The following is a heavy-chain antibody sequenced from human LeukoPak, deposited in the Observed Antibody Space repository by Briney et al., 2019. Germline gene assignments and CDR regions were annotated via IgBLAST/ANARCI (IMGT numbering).Heavy chain of an antibody. CDR3: ARGGGTTGTTGKDFDY. J-gene: IGHJ4*02. CDR1: GGSISSSSYY. V-gene: IGHV4-39*07. D-gene: IGHD1-1*01. CDR2: IYYSGST. Sequence: PSETLSLTCTVSGGSISSSSYYWGWIRQPPGKGLEWIGSIYYSGSTYYNPSLKSRVTISVDTSKNQFSLKLSSVTAADTAVYYCARGGGTTGTTGKDFDYWGQGTLVTVSS.